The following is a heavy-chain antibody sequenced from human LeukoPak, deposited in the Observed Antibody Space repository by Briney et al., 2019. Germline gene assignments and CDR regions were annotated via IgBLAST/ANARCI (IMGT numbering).Heavy chain of an antibody. V-gene: IGHV4-4*07. J-gene: IGHJ4*02. CDR2: IYISGST. CDR3: ARTGPRQLIDY. D-gene: IGHD6-13*01. Sequence: SETLSLTCTVSGGSFSSYYWSWIRQPAGKGLEWIGRIYISGSTNYNPSLKSRVTISVDTSKNQFSLKLTSVTAADTAVYYCARTGPRQLIDYWGQGTLVTVSS. CDR1: GGSFSSYY.